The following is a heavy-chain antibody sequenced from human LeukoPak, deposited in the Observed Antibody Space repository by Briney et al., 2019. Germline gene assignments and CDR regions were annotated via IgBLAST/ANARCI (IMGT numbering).Heavy chain of an antibody. V-gene: IGHV3-53*01. D-gene: IGHD1-26*01. CDR3: ARPSQYSGSYFDS. Sequence: HPGGSLRHSCAASGFTVNSNYMSWVRQAPGKGLEWVSVIYSGGSTYYADSVKGHFTISRDNAKNTLYLQMNSLRVENTGVYYCARPSQYSGSYFDSWGQGTLVTVSS. CDR1: GFTVNSNY. CDR2: IYSGGST. J-gene: IGHJ4*02.